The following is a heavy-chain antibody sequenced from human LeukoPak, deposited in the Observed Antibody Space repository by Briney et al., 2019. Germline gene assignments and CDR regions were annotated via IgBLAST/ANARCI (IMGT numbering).Heavy chain of an antibody. CDR3: ARGGVGATPDYFDY. Sequence: SETLSLTCAVFGGSFSGYYWSWIRQPPGKGLEWIGEINHSGSTNYNPSLKSRVTISVDTSKNQFSLKLSSVTAADTAVYYCARGGVGATPDYFDYWGQGTLVTVSS. D-gene: IGHD1-26*01. V-gene: IGHV4-34*01. CDR1: GGSFSGYY. J-gene: IGHJ4*02. CDR2: INHSGST.